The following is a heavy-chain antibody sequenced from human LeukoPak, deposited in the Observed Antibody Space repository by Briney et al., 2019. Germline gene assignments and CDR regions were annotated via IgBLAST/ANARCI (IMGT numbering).Heavy chain of an antibody. CDR3: ASRDRPYYDILTGYPY. Sequence: ASVKVSCKASGYTFSNYNTHWVRQAPGQGLEWMGGIIPIFGTANYAQKFQGRVTITADESTSTAYMELSSLRSEDTAVYYCASRDRPYYDILTGYPYWGQGTLVTVSS. CDR2: IIPIFGTA. D-gene: IGHD3-9*01. V-gene: IGHV1-69*13. CDR1: GYTFSNYN. J-gene: IGHJ4*02.